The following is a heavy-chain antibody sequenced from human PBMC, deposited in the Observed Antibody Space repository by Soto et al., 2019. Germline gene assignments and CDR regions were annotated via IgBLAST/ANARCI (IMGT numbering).Heavy chain of an antibody. CDR2: ISASGGST. J-gene: IGHJ4*02. CDR1: GFTFSSYA. Sequence: EVQMLESGGGLVQPGGSLRLSCAASGFTFSSYAMSWVRQAPGKGLEWVSAISASGGSTYYADSVKGRFTISRDNSKNTLFLQMNSLRDEDTAVYYCAKDLTRAFDYWGQGTLVTVSS. V-gene: IGHV3-23*01. CDR3: AKDLTRAFDY.